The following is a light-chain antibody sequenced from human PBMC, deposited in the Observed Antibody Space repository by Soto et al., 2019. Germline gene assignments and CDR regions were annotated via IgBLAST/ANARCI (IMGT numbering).Light chain of an antibody. Sequence: DIQMTQSPSTLSASVGDRVAITCRASQSISIWLAWYQQKPGKAPKLLIYKASSLESGVPSRFSGSGSGTEFPITISSLQPDDFATYYCQQYNDYSWTFGQGTKVEIK. J-gene: IGKJ1*01. CDR3: QQYNDYSWT. V-gene: IGKV1-5*03. CDR1: QSISIW. CDR2: KAS.